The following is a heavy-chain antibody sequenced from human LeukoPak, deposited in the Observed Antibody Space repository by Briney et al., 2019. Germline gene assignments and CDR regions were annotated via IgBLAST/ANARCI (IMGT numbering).Heavy chain of an antibody. J-gene: IGHJ5*02. CDR3: ARRRREISIITEDNWLDP. V-gene: IGHV4-59*08. D-gene: IGHD5-24*01. CDR2: IYSSGSI. CDR1: GGSISSYS. Sequence: PSETLSLTCTVSGGSISSYSWNWIRQPPGKGLEWIGRIYSSGSIIYNPSLKSRVTISVETSKNQFSLELSSVTAADTAVYYCARRRREISIITEDNWLDPWGHGTLVTVSS.